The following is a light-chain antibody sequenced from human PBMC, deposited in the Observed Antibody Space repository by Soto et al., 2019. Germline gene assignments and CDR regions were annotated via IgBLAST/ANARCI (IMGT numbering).Light chain of an antibody. CDR1: QGISSA. V-gene: IGKV1-13*02. J-gene: IGKJ2*01. Sequence: IQLTQSPSSLSASVGDRVTITCRASQGISSALAWYQQKPGKTPKLLIYDASSLESGVPSRFSGSGSGTDFTLTISSLQPEDFATYYCHQVNTYPPSPFGQGTKLEIK. CDR3: HQVNTYPPSP. CDR2: DAS.